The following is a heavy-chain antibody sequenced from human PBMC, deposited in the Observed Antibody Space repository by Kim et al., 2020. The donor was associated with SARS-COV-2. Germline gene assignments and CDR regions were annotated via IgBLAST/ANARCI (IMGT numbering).Heavy chain of an antibody. D-gene: IGHD2-2*01. J-gene: IGHJ4*02. CDR3: ARDSTAVPFDY. CDR1: GYTFTTYA. Sequence: ASVKVSCKASGYTFTTYAMNWVRQAPGQGLEWMGWINTNTGNPTYAQGFTGRFVFSLDTSVSTAYLQIRSLKTEDTAVYYCARDSTAVPFDYWGQGTLVTVSS. CDR2: INTNTGNP. V-gene: IGHV7-4-1*02.